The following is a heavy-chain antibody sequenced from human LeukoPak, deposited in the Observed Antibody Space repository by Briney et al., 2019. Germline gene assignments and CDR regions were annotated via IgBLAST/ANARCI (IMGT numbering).Heavy chain of an antibody. J-gene: IGHJ3*02. V-gene: IGHV3-48*03. D-gene: IGHD6-6*01. Sequence: PGGSLRLSCVVSGFTFSRYAMSWVRQAPGKGLEWVSYISSSGNTISYADSVKGRFTISRDNAKNSLYLQVISLRAEDTAVYYCARGPSIAARYDVFDIWGQGTMVTVSS. CDR3: ARGPSIAARYDVFDI. CDR1: GFTFSRYA. CDR2: ISSSGNTI.